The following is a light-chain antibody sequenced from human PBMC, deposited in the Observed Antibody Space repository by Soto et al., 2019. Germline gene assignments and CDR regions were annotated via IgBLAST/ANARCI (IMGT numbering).Light chain of an antibody. J-gene: IGLJ3*02. CDR1: SSNIGINA. CDR3: ATWDDSLNGQGV. Sequence: QSVLTQPPSASGTPGQRVIISCSGSSSNIGINAVSWYQQLPGTAPKLLIYSNNQRPSRVPDRISGSKSGTSASLAISGLQSEDEADYYCATWDDSLNGQGVFGGGTKVTVL. CDR2: SNN. V-gene: IGLV1-44*01.